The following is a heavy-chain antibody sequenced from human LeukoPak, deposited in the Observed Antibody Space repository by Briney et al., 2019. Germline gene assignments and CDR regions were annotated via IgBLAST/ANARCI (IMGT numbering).Heavy chain of an antibody. V-gene: IGHV4-59*08. Sequence: SETLSLTCTVSGGSISSYYWSWIRQPPGKGLEWIGYIYYSGSTNYNPSLKSRVTISVDTSKNQFSLKLSSVTAADTAVYYCARLQPLWFGDKSAFDIWGQGTMVTVSS. CDR3: ARLQPLWFGDKSAFDI. CDR2: IYYSGST. D-gene: IGHD3-10*01. CDR1: GGSISSYY. J-gene: IGHJ3*02.